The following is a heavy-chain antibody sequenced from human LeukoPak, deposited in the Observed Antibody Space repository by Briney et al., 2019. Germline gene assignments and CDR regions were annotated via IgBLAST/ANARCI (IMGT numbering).Heavy chain of an antibody. D-gene: IGHD3-10*01. CDR2: INWNGGTT. CDR3: ARDYGSGSYYNGIDY. V-gene: IGHV3-20*04. Sequence: PGGSLRLSCADSGFSFESYGMTWVRQVPGKGLEWVSYINWNGGTTDYADSVKGRFTISRDNGMSSLYLQMNSLRAEDTALYYCARDYGSGSYYNGIDYWGQGTLVSVSS. CDR1: GFSFESYG. J-gene: IGHJ4*02.